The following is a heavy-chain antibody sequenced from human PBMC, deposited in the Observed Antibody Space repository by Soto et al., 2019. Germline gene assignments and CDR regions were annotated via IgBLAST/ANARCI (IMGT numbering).Heavy chain of an antibody. V-gene: IGHV4-34*01. CDR2: ITHSGLT. D-gene: IGHD3-10*01. Sequence: QVQLQQWGAGLLKPSETLSLTCCDYGGSFSGYYLSWIRQPPGKGLECIGEITHSGLTNYNPALKGPFTISGEMYENQFPLPLSSVTAADTAVYYCARGMVRGVMRQSVYNWFDPWGQGTLLTLSS. CDR3: ARGMVRGVMRQSVYNWFDP. CDR1: GGSFSGYY. J-gene: IGHJ5*02.